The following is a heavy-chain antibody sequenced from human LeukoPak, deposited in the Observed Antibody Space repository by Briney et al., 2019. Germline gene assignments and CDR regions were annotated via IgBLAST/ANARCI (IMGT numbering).Heavy chain of an antibody. V-gene: IGHV4-4*02. Sequence: GSLRLSCAASGFTFSSYAMSWVRQPPGKGLEWIGEIYHSGSTNYNPSLKSRVTISVDKSMNQFSLKLSSVTAADTAVYYCARDPSRYDILTTNWFDPWGQGTLVTVSS. CDR3: ARDPSRYDILTTNWFDP. D-gene: IGHD3-9*01. CDR2: IYHSGST. CDR1: GFTFSSYAM. J-gene: IGHJ5*02.